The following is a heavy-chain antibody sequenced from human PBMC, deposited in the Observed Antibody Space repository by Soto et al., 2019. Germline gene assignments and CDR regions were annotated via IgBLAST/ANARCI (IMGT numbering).Heavy chain of an antibody. CDR2: ISAYNGNT. J-gene: IGHJ3*02. CDR3: ASYPIRRAYSYYDYVWGSYRPHDAFDI. D-gene: IGHD3-16*02. CDR1: GYTFTSYG. Sequence: QVQLVQSGVEVKKPGASVKVSCKASGYTFTSYGISWVRQAPGQGLEWMGWISAYNGNTNYAQKLQGRVTMTTDTSTSTAYMELRSLRSDDTAVYYCASYPIRRAYSYYDYVWGSYRPHDAFDIWGQGTMVTVSS. V-gene: IGHV1-18*01.